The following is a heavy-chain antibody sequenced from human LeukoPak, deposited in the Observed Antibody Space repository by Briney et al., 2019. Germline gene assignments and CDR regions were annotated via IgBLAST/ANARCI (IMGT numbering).Heavy chain of an antibody. V-gene: IGHV4-34*01. CDR1: GGSFSGYY. CDR3: ARDSGTTGEVKFDP. Sequence: PSETLSLTCAVYGGSFSGYYWSWIRQPPGKGLEWIGEINHSGSTNYNPSLKSRVTISVDTSKNQFSLKLMSVTAADTAVYYCARDSGTTGEVKFDPWGQGTLVTVSS. D-gene: IGHD3-10*01. J-gene: IGHJ5*02. CDR2: INHSGST.